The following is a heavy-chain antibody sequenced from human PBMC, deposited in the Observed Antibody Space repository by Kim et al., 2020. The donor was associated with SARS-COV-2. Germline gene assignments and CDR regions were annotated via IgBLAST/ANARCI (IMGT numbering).Heavy chain of an antibody. D-gene: IGHD5-18*01. V-gene: IGHV5-51*01. J-gene: IGHJ4*02. CDR1: GYSFTSYW. CDR2: IYPGDSDT. Sequence: GESLKISCKGSGYSFTSYWIGWVRQMPGKGLEWMGIIYPGDSDTRYSPSFQGQVTISADKSISTAYLQWSSLKASDTAMYYCARLTRPGYSSRYFDYWGQGTLVTVSS. CDR3: ARLTRPGYSSRYFDY.